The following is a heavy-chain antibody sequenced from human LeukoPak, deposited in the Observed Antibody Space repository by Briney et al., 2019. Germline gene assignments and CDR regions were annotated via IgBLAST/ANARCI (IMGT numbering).Heavy chain of an antibody. CDR1: GFTFSSYG. CDR2: IWYDGSNK. CDR3: AREGCSSTSCYFDYYYGMDV. J-gene: IGHJ6*02. V-gene: IGHV3-33*01. Sequence: GGSLRLSCAAPGFTFSSYGMHWVRQAPGKGLEWVAVIWYDGSNKYYADSVKGRFTISRDNSKNTLYLQMNSLRAEDTAVYYCAREGCSSTSCYFDYYYGMDVWGQGTTVTVSS. D-gene: IGHD2-2*01.